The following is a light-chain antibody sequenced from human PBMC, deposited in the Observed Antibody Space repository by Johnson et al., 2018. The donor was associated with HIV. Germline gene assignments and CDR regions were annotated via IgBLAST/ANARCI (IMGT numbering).Light chain of an antibody. CDR2: DNN. J-gene: IGLJ1*01. Sequence: QSVLTQPPSVSAAPGQKVTISCSGSNSNIGNNYVSWYQQLPGTAPKLLIYDNNKRPAGIPDRFSGSKSGTSATLGITGLQTGDEADYYCETWDSRLSGYYVFGTGTKLNVL. V-gene: IGLV1-51*01. CDR3: ETWDSRLSGYYV. CDR1: NSNIGNNY.